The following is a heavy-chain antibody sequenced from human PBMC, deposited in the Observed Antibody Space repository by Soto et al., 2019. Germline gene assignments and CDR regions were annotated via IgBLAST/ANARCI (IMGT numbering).Heavy chain of an antibody. J-gene: IGHJ6*03. CDR3: AREGRGPPPPYYYYMDV. CDR1: GYTFTSYA. D-gene: IGHD3-10*01. V-gene: IGHV1-3*01. CDR2: INAGNGNT. Sequence: QVQLVQSGAEVKKPGASVKVSCKASGYTFTSYAMHWVRQAPGQRLEWMGWINAGNGNTKYSQKCQGRVTITRNTSASTAYMELSSLRSEDTAVYYCAREGRGPPPPYYYYMDVWGKGTTVTVSS.